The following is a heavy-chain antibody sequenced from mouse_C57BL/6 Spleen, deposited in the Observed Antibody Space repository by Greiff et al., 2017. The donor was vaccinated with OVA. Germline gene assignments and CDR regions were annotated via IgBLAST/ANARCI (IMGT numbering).Heavy chain of an antibody. CDR2: INPNNGGT. CDR3: ASKDRQLDY. J-gene: IGHJ2*01. D-gene: IGHD3-2*01. Sequence: VQLQQSGPELVKPGASVKISCKASGYTFTDYYMNWVKQSHGKSLEWIGDINPNNGGTSYNQKFKGKATLTVDKSSSTAYMELRSLTSEDSAVYYCASKDRQLDYWGQGTTLTVSS. V-gene: IGHV1-26*01. CDR1: GYTFTDYY.